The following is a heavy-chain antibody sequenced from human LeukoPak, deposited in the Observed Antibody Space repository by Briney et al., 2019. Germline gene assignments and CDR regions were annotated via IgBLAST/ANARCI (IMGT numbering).Heavy chain of an antibody. CDR1: GFTFSSYA. J-gene: IGHJ4*02. Sequence: GGSLRLSCSASGFTFSSYAKHWVRQAPGKGLEYVSGISTNGGTTYYADSVKGRFTISRDNSKNTLYLQMSSLRAEDTAVFYCVKDFSQIYDVLTGYYPFDYWGQGTPVTVSS. D-gene: IGHD3-9*01. CDR2: ISTNGGTT. CDR3: VKDFSQIYDVLTGYYPFDY. V-gene: IGHV3-64D*06.